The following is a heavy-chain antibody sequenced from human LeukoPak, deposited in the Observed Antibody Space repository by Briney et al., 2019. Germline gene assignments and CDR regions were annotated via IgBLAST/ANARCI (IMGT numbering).Heavy chain of an antibody. CDR1: GFTFSSYG. CDR2: IWYDGSNK. Sequence: PGRSLRLSCAASGFTFSSYGMHWVRQAPGKGLEWVAVIWYDGSNKYYADSVKGRFTISRDNSKNTLYLQMNSLRAEDTAVYYCAKDLGYCGGDCYSFFDYWGQGTLVTVSS. J-gene: IGHJ4*02. D-gene: IGHD2-21*02. CDR3: AKDLGYCGGDCYSFFDY. V-gene: IGHV3-33*06.